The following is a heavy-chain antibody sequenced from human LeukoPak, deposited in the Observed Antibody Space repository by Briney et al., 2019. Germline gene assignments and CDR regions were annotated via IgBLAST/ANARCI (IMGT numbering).Heavy chain of an antibody. J-gene: IGHJ3*02. CDR1: GFTFSTYA. D-gene: IGHD5-18*01. V-gene: IGHV3-30*04. CDR2: ISYDGSSK. CDR3: ARARSSYGYGDAFDI. Sequence: GRSLRVSCAASGFTFSTYAMHWVRQAPGKGLEWVAVISYDGSSKYYADSVKGRFTISRDNYKNTLYLQMNSLRAEDTAVYYCARARSSYGYGDAFDIWGQGTMVTVSS.